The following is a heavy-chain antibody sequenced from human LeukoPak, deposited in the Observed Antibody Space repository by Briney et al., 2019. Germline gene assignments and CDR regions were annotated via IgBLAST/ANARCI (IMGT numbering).Heavy chain of an antibody. J-gene: IGHJ4*02. D-gene: IGHD4-23*01. CDR3: ASQRGGDDYGGLDY. Sequence: KPSETLSLTCTVSGGSISSYYWSWIRQPPGKGLEWIGYIYYSGSTNYNPSLKSRVTISVDTSKNQFSLKLSSVTAADTAVYYCASQRGGDDYGGLDYWGQGTLVTVSS. CDR1: GGSISSYY. V-gene: IGHV4-59*08. CDR2: IYYSGST.